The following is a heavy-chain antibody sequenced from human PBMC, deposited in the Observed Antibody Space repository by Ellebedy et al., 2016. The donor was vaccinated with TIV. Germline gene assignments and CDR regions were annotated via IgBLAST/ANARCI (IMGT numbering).Heavy chain of an antibody. Sequence: AASVKVSCKASGYTFTSYGISWVRQAPGQGLEWMGWISAYNGNTNYAQKLQGRVIMTTDTSTSTAYMELRSLRSDDTAVYYCASAAGYYGSGRLIGHAFDIWGQGTMVTVSS. CDR2: ISAYNGNT. J-gene: IGHJ3*02. CDR3: ASAAGYYGSGRLIGHAFDI. CDR1: GYTFTSYG. V-gene: IGHV1-18*01. D-gene: IGHD3-10*01.